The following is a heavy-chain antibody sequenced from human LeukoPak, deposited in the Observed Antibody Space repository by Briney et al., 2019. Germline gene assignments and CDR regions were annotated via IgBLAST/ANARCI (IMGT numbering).Heavy chain of an antibody. J-gene: IGHJ5*02. D-gene: IGHD2-2*01. CDR2: IYYSGST. CDR3: AREAVVVPPFGFDP. CDR1: GGSVSSGSYY. Sequence: SETLSLTCTVSGGSVSSGSYYWSWIRQPPGKELEWIGYIYYSGSTNYNPSLKSRVTISVDTSKNQFSLKLSSVTAADTAVYYCAREAVVVPPFGFDPWGQGTLVTVSS. V-gene: IGHV4-61*01.